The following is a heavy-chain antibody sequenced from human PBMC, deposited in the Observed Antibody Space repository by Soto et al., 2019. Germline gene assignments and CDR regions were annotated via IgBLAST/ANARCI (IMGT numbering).Heavy chain of an antibody. CDR3: ARRLQGDFWSGYYHYYYYMDV. V-gene: IGHV4-4*02. CDR1: GGSIISDDW. D-gene: IGHD3-3*01. CDR2: THRGGTT. Sequence: SETLSLTCAVSGGSIISDDWWSWVRQPPNKGLEWIGQTHRGGTTINYNPSLKNRVTISVDKSKNQLSLKLSSVTAADTAVYYCARRLQGDFWSGYYHYYYYMDVWGKGTTVTVSS. J-gene: IGHJ6*03.